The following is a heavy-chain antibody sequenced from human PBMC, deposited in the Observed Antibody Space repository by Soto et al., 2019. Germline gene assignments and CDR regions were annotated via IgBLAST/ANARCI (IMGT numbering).Heavy chain of an antibody. J-gene: IGHJ6*02. CDR1: GGSISSGGYY. V-gene: IGHV4-31*03. D-gene: IGHD5-18*01. CDR2: IYYSGST. Sequence: QVQLQESGPGLVKPSQTLSLTCTVSGGSISSGGYYWSWIRQHPGKGLEWIGYIYYSGSTYYNPSLKSRVTLSVNPSKNQFSLKLSSVTAADTAVYYCAREYRENGMEVWGQGTTVTLSS. CDR3: AREYRENGMEV.